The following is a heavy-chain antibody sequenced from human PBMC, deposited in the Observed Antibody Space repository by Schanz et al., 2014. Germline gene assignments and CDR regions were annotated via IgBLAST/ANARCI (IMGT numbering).Heavy chain of an antibody. CDR1: GFIFNDYY. D-gene: IGHD2-15*01. CDR3: AKDIGGAVAAPVYDS. J-gene: IGHJ4*02. Sequence: QVQLVESGGGLVKPGGSLRLSCAASGFIFNDYYMNWIRQAPGKGLEWLSYISRDGTTSYYADSVKGRFTISRDNAKNSLYLEMTSLRGEDTAVYYCAKDIGGAVAAPVYDSWGQGTLVTVSS. V-gene: IGHV3-11*01. CDR2: ISRDGTTS.